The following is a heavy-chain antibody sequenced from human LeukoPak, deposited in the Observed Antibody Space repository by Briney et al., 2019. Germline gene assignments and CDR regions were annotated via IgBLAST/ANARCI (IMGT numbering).Heavy chain of an antibody. CDR1: GYNFTPYW. Sequence: GESLKISCQSSGYNFTPYWIVWVRQMPGKGLEWMGITSAGYSYTIYSPSFQGQVTISVDKSISTAYLQWSSLKASDTAMYYCARRRIVGATPHIDAFDIWGQGTMVTVSS. CDR2: TSAGYSYT. V-gene: IGHV5-51*01. D-gene: IGHD1-26*01. CDR3: ARRRIVGATPHIDAFDI. J-gene: IGHJ3*02.